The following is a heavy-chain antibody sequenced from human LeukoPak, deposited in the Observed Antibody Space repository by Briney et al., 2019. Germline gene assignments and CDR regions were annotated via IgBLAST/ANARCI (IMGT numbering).Heavy chain of an antibody. CDR3: VTMKQDRYDSRGPFDS. Sequence: PGRSLRLSCAASGFTFSSYAMHWVRQAPGKGLEWVAVISYDGSNKYYADSVKGRFTISRDNSKNTLYLQMNSLRAEDAAVYFCVTMKQDRYDSRGPFDSWGQGSLVTVSS. CDR1: GFTFSSYA. V-gene: IGHV3-30-3*01. J-gene: IGHJ4*02. D-gene: IGHD3-22*01. CDR2: ISYDGSNK.